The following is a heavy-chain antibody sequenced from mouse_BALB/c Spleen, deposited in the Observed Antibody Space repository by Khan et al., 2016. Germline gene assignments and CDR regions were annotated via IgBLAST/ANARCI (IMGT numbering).Heavy chain of an antibody. V-gene: IGHV1-9*01. Sequence: QVQLQQSGAELMKPGASVKISCKATGYTFSSYWIEWVKQRPGHGLEWIGEILPGSGSSNYNERFKGKATFTADTSSNTAFMQLDSLTSEDSAVYDCAKLTLRRDALDYWGQGTSVTVSS. CDR2: ILPGSGSS. D-gene: IGHD2-12*01. CDR3: AKLTLRRDALDY. CDR1: GYTFSSYW. J-gene: IGHJ4*01.